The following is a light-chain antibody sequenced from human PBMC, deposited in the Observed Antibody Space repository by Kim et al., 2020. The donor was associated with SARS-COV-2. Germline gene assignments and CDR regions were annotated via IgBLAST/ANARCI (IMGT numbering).Light chain of an antibody. J-gene: IGLJ1*01. CDR1: DIGSKR. CDR2: YDS. CDR3: QVWDSGSDHYV. V-gene: IGLV3-21*04. Sequence: APGKTASMTCGGNDIGSKRVQCYQQKPGRAPVLLIFYDSDRPSGISERFSGSNSGNTATLTINRVEAGDEADYYCQVWDSGSDHYVFGSGTKVTVL.